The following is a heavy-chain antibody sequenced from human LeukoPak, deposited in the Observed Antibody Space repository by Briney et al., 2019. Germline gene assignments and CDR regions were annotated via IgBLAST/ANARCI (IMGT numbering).Heavy chain of an antibody. CDR3: ARHRVVSSSEYFDL. Sequence: GESLKISCKGSGYSFTNYLIAWVRQMPGKGLEWMGIISPGDSDTRYSPSFQGQVSMSADKSISTAYLQWSSLRSSDTAIYYCARHRVVSSSEYFDLWGRGTLVTVSS. CDR1: GYSFTNYL. CDR2: ISPGDSDT. J-gene: IGHJ2*01. V-gene: IGHV5-51*01. D-gene: IGHD6-13*01.